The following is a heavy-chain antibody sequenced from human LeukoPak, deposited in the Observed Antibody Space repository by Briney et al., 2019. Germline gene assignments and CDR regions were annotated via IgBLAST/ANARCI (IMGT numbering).Heavy chain of an antibody. D-gene: IGHD3-10*01. V-gene: IGHV4-39*01. J-gene: IGHJ4*02. CDR2: IYYSGST. CDR3: ARGYYGSGSYGFDY. Sequence: GSLRLSCAASGFTFSSYGMSWVRQAPGKGLEWIGSIYYSGSTYYNPSLKSRVTISVDTSKNQFSLKLSSVTAADTAVYYCARGYYGSGSYGFDYWGQGTLVTVSS. CDR1: GFTFSSYG.